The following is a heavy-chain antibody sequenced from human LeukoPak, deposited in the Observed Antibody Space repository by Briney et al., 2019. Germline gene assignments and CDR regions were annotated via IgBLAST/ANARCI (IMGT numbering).Heavy chain of an antibody. D-gene: IGHD3-22*01. Sequence: PSETLSLTCSVSGGSISSSGSYWTWIRQPPGKGLECIGSISYSGSTYYNPSLKSRVTISMDTSENQFSLKLSSVTAADTAIYYCARHTVVVPFDYWGQGTLVTVSS. CDR3: ARHTVVVPFDY. CDR2: ISYSGST. J-gene: IGHJ4*02. CDR1: GGSISSSGSY. V-gene: IGHV4-39*01.